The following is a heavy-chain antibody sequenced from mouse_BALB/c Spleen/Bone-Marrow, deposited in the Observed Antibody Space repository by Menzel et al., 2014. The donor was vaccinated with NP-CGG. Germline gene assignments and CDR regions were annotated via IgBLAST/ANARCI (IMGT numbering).Heavy chain of an antibody. CDR2: ISTYSGNT. D-gene: IGHD1-1*01. Sequence: VQLVESGPELVRPGVSGKISCTGSGYTFTDYAMHWVKQSPAKSLEWIGVISTYSGNTNYNQKFKGKATMTVDKSSSTAYMELARLAPEDSAIYYCSRAGYGSSYDGFAYWGQGTLVTVSA. CDR3: SRAGYGSSYDGFAY. CDR1: GYTFTDYA. V-gene: IGHV1-67*01. J-gene: IGHJ3*01.